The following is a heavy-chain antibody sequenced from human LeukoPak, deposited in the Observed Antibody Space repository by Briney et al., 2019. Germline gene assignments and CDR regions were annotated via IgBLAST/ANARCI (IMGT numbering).Heavy chain of an antibody. CDR3: AKSLISGWYNY. J-gene: IGHJ4*02. Sequence: QAGGSLRLSCVASGFTFSSYAMSWVRQAPGKGLEWVSAISGSGGSTYYADSVKGRFIISRDNSKNTLYLQMNSLRAEDTAVYYCAKSLISGWYNYWGQGTLVTVSS. D-gene: IGHD6-19*01. CDR2: ISGSGGST. V-gene: IGHV3-23*01. CDR1: GFTFSSYA.